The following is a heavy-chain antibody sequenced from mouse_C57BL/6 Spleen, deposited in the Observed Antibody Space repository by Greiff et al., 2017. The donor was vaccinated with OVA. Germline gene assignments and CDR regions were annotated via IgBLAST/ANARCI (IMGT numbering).Heavy chain of an antibody. J-gene: IGHJ4*01. V-gene: IGHV1-7*01. CDR3: ARYWTTVVATDYAMDY. CDR2: INPSSGYT. Sequence: QVQLQQSGAELAKPGASVKLSCKASGYTFTSYWMHWVKQRPGQGLEWIGYINPSSGYTKYNQKFKDKATLTADKSSSTAYMQLSSLTYEDSAVYYCARYWTTVVATDYAMDYWGQGTSVTVSS. D-gene: IGHD1-1*01. CDR1: GYTFTSYW.